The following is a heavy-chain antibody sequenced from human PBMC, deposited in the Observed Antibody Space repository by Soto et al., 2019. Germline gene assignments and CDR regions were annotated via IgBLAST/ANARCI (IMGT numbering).Heavy chain of an antibody. Sequence: PGGSLRLSCAASGFTFSSYWMSWVSQAPGKGLEWVANIKQDGSERYYVDSVKGRFTISRDNAKNSLYLQMNSLRAEDTAVYYCAKRGGGWFWELLDYYYYYMDVWGKGTTVTVSS. CDR3: AKRGGGWFWELLDYYYYYMDV. J-gene: IGHJ6*03. V-gene: IGHV3-7*01. D-gene: IGHD3-10*01. CDR2: IKQDGSER. CDR1: GFTFSSYW.